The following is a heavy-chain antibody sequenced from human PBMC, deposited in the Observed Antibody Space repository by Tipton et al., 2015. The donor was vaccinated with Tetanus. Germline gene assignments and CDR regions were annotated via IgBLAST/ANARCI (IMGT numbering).Heavy chain of an antibody. V-gene: IGHV4-59*12. D-gene: IGHD6-19*01. CDR1: GGSISNYY. Sequence: TLSLTCTVSGGSISNYYWSWIRQPPGKGLEWIGYIYYSGSTNYNPSLKSRATISVDTSKNQFSLKLSSVTAADTAVYYCATTEYSSGWYNWGQGTLVTVSS. CDR2: IYYSGST. J-gene: IGHJ4*02. CDR3: ATTEYSSGWYN.